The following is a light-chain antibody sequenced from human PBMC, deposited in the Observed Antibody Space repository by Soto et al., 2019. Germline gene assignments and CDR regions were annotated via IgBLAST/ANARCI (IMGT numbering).Light chain of an antibody. CDR3: QQRSNWPPIT. V-gene: IGKV3-15*01. CDR2: GAS. CDR1: QSVRNN. J-gene: IGKJ5*01. Sequence: EIVMTQSPATLSVSPGERATLSCRASQSVRNNLAWYQQKPGQAPRLLIYGASTRATGIPARFSGSGSGTDVTLTISSLEPEDFAVYYCQQRSNWPPITFGQGTRPAIK.